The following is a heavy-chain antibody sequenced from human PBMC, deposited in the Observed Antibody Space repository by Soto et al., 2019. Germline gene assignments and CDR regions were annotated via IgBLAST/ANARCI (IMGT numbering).Heavy chain of an antibody. J-gene: IGHJ6*02. CDR2: INHSGST. Sequence: PSEILSLTYTVAGGSIGSYYWRWIRQHPGKGLEWIGEINHSGSTNYNPSLKSRVTISVDTSKNQFSLKLSSVTAADTAVYYCERGRRFGETTYGMDVWGQGTTVNVSS. CDR1: GGSIGSYY. V-gene: IGHV4-34*01. D-gene: IGHD3-10*01. CDR3: ERGRRFGETTYGMDV.